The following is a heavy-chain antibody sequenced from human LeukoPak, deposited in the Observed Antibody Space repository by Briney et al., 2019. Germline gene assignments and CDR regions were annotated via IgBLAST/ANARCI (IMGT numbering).Heavy chain of an antibody. CDR3: ARRMVRGVIIIKGLYFDY. D-gene: IGHD3-10*01. J-gene: IGHJ4*02. CDR1: GYSISSGYY. V-gene: IGHV4-38-2*02. Sequence: PSETLSLTCTVSGYSISSGYYWGWIRQPPGKGLEWIGSIYHSGSTYYNPSLKSRVTISVDTSKNQFSLKLSSVTAADTAVYYCARRMVRGVIIIKGLYFDYWGQGTLVTVSS. CDR2: IYHSGST.